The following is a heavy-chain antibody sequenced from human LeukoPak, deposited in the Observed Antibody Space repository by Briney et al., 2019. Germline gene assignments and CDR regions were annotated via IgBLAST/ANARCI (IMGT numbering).Heavy chain of an antibody. Sequence: PGGFLRLSCAASGFTSSNYAMNWVRQAPGKGLEWVSAISGSGADTYYADSVKGRFTISRDNSKNTLYLQMNSLRAEDTAIYFCAKELRRSPTYYFDYWGQGTLVTVSS. CDR3: AKELRRSPTYYFDY. V-gene: IGHV3-23*01. J-gene: IGHJ4*02. CDR1: GFTSSNYA. CDR2: ISGSGADT. D-gene: IGHD2-15*01.